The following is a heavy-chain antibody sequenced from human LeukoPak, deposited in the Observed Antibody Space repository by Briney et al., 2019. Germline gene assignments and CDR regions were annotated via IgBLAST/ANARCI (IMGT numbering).Heavy chain of an antibody. D-gene: IGHD2-2*01. V-gene: IGHV5-51*01. CDR3: ATPYPREYCSSTTCYFNY. CDR1: GYSFTSYW. Sequence: ASVKISCKGSGYSFTSYWIGWVRQMPGKGLEWMGIIYPGDSDTRYSPSFQGQVTISADKSISTTYLQWSSLKASDTAMYYCATPYPREYCSSTTCYFNYWGQGTLVTVSS. CDR2: IYPGDSDT. J-gene: IGHJ4*02.